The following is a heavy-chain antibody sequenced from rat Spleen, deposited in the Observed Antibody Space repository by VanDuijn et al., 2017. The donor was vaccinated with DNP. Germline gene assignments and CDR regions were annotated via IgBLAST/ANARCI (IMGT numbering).Heavy chain of an antibody. D-gene: IGHD1-12*02. CDR3: ARVGDLHDGGDGDVLDA. Sequence: EVQLVESGGGLVQPGRSLKLSCAAAGVTFSDFNMAWVRQVPKKGLEWVAYISYDGGNAYYRDSVKGRFTVSRDNAEETLYLQLHSLKSDDTATYYCARVGDLHDGGDGDVLDAWGQGVTVTVSS. CDR2: ISYDGGNA. J-gene: IGHJ4*01. V-gene: IGHV5-7*01. CDR1: GVTFSDFN.